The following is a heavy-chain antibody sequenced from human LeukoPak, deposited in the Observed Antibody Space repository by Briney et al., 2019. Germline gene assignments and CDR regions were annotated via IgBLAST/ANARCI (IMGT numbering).Heavy chain of an antibody. V-gene: IGHV4-39*01. CDR3: ARSTTTTEVYYFDY. CDR2: IYYSGST. CDR1: GGSISSYY. D-gene: IGHD1-1*01. Sequence: PSETLSLTCTVSGGSISSYYWGWIRQPPGKGLEWIGSIYYSGSTYYNPSLKSRVTISVDTSKNQFSLKLSSVTAADTAVYYCARSTTTTEVYYFDYWGQGTLVTVSS. J-gene: IGHJ4*02.